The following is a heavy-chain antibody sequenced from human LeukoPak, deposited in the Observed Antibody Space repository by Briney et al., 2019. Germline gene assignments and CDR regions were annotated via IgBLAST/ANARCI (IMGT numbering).Heavy chain of an antibody. CDR2: INSDGSST. D-gene: IGHD1-14*01. V-gene: IGHV3-74*01. CDR3: CATKPDSDF. J-gene: IGHJ1*01. Sequence: GGSLRLSCAASGFTFSDYWMHWVRQVPGKGLVWVSRINSDGSSTTYADSVRGRFTISRDYAKNTLYLQMNNLGADDTAVYYCCATKPDSDFWGQGTMVTVSS. CDR1: GFTFSDYW.